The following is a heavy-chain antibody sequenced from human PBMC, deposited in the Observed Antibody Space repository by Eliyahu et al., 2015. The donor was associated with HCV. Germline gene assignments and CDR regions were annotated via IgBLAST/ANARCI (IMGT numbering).Heavy chain of an antibody. V-gene: IGHV3-53*04. D-gene: IGHD3-22*01. CDR1: GFTXSSDX. CDR2: IFSXGTT. J-gene: IGHJ5*02. CDR3: ARGHFDSGFNWFDP. Sequence: EVQLVESGGGLVQPGGSLRLSCXASGFTXSSDXMXWXRQAPGKGLEWVXXIFSXGTTYYADSVKGRFTFSRHDANNTLFLEMNSLRPDDTAVYYCARGHFDSGFNWFDPWGQGTLVTVSS.